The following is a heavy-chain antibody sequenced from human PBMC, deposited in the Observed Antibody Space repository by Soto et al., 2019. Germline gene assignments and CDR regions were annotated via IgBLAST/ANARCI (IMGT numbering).Heavy chain of an antibody. V-gene: IGHV1-18*01. CDR1: GYTFSNYG. J-gene: IGHJ4*02. Sequence: QVQLVQSGTEVKKPGASVKVSCQASGYTFSNYGMSWVRQAPGQGLEWMGWIGPYNGNTNYAQKAQDRLTMTTDTTTSTVYNELRSLTSDDTAVYFCARDNRSPAPPFRGDYWGQGTLVTVSS. D-gene: IGHD3-16*01. CDR3: ARDNRSPAPPFRGDY. CDR2: IGPYNGNT.